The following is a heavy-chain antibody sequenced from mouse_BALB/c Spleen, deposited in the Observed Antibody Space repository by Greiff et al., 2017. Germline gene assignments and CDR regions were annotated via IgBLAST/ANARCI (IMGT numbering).Heavy chain of an antibody. CDR1: GYTFTSYY. Sequence: QVHVKQSGAELVKPGASVKLSCKASGYTFTSYYMYWVKQRPGQGLEWIGEINPSNGGTNFNEKFKSKATLTVDKSSSTAYMQLSSLTSEDSAVYYCTDGNYAYWGQGTLVTVSA. V-gene: IGHV1S81*02. CDR3: TDGNYAY. CDR2: INPSNGGT. D-gene: IGHD2-1*01. J-gene: IGHJ3*01.